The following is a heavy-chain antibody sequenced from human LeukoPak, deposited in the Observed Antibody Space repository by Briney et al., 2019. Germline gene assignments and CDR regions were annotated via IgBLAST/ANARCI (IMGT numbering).Heavy chain of an antibody. CDR1: GFTFSTYG. CDR2: IWFDGSKK. D-gene: IGHD6-19*01. J-gene: IGHJ4*02. V-gene: IGHV3-33*01. CDR3: VGATRWLAYDY. Sequence: GGSLRLSCEASGFTFSTYGMHWVRQAPGKGLEWVSFIWFDGSKKHYADSVKGRFTLSRDTSKNTLFLQMNSLRAEDTGVYFCVGATRWLAYDYWGQGTLLTVP.